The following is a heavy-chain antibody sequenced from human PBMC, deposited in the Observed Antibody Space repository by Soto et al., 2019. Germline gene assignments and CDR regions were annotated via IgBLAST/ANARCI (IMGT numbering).Heavy chain of an antibody. D-gene: IGHD3-16*01. CDR1: GFSFSSYE. V-gene: IGHV3-48*03. CDR3: ARARWGGNWFEP. CDR2: ISDGGGAI. Sequence: EVQRVESGGGLVQPGGSLRLSCAASGFSFSSYEMNWVRQAPGKGLEGASYISDGGGAIHYADSVKGRFTVSRDNTKRSLYLQMNSRRADDTALYYCARARWGGNWFEPWGQGTLVTVSS. J-gene: IGHJ5*02.